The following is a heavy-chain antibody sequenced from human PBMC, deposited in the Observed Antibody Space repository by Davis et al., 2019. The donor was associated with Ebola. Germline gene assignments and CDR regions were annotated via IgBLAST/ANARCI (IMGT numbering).Heavy chain of an antibody. D-gene: IGHD4-23*01. CDR3: ATYHGGNSLDAFDI. J-gene: IGHJ3*02. V-gene: IGHV3-53*01. CDR2: IYSGGST. Sequence: GESLKISCAASGFTVSSNYMSWVRQAPGKGLEWVSVIYSGGSTYYADSVKGRFTISRDNSKNTLYLQMNSLRAEDTAVYYCATYHGGNSLDAFDIWGQGTMVTVSS. CDR1: GFTVSSNY.